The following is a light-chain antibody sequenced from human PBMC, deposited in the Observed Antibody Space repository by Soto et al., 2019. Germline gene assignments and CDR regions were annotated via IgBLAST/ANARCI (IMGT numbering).Light chain of an antibody. Sequence: QSALTQPASVSGSPVQSITISCTGTNSDVGYYNVVSWYQQHPGKAPKLLIYEVSQRPSGVSNRFSGSKSGNTASLTISGLQAEDEADYYCCSYAGSGTFVFGTGTKLPVL. CDR1: NSDVGYYNV. V-gene: IGLV2-23*02. J-gene: IGLJ1*01. CDR2: EVS. CDR3: CSYAGSGTFV.